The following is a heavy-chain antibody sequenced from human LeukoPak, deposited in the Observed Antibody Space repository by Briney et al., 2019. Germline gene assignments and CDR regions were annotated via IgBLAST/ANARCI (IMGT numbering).Heavy chain of an antibody. Sequence: GGSLRLSCTASGFTFGDYAMSWFRQAPGKGLAWVGFIRSKAYGGTTEYAASVKGRFTISRDDSKSIAYLQMNSLKTEDTAVYYCTRTMVVTPTSEFDYWGQGTLVTVSS. V-gene: IGHV3-49*03. J-gene: IGHJ4*02. CDR2: IRSKAYGGTT. CDR1: GFTFGDYA. CDR3: TRTMVVTPTSEFDY. D-gene: IGHD2-21*02.